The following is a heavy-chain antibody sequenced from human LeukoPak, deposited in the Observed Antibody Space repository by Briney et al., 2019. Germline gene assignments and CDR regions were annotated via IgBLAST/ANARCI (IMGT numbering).Heavy chain of an antibody. J-gene: IGHJ4*02. Sequence: GGSLRLSCAASGFVFGDYGMHWVRQAPGKGLEWVTMVRNDGSDKYYADSVKGRFTISRDNSKNTLYLQMNSLRPEDAAVYYCARDRSSGFKNDFDYWGQGTLVTVSP. CDR1: GFVFGDYG. D-gene: IGHD6-19*01. CDR2: VRNDGSDK. CDR3: ARDRSSGFKNDFDY. V-gene: IGHV3-30*02.